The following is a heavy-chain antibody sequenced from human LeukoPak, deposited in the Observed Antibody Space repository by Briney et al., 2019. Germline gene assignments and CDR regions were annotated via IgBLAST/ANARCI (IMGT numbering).Heavy chain of an antibody. CDR2: IDQDGGGK. Sequence: GGSLRLSCAASGFTLSDYWMNWVRQAPGKGLEWVANIDQDGGGKYYLDSVKGRFTISRDNAKSSLYLQIDSLRAEDTAVYYCERGDWAPFDYWGQGSLLTVSS. J-gene: IGHJ4*02. V-gene: IGHV3-7*01. CDR1: GFTLSDYW. CDR3: ERGDWAPFDY. D-gene: IGHD2-21*02.